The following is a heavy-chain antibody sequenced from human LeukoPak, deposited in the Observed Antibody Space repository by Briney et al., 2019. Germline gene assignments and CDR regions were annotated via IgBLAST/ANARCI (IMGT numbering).Heavy chain of an antibody. Sequence: KPSETLSLTCSVSGDFITNRYWSWVRQSAGKGLEWIGRISTRGNTSYNPSLKSRVTMSVDTSNKHSSLKLTSVTAADTAVYYCVRNWDYWGQGTLVTVSS. CDR3: VRNWDY. CDR1: GDFITNRY. J-gene: IGHJ4*02. V-gene: IGHV4-4*07. CDR2: ISTRGNT. D-gene: IGHD1-1*01.